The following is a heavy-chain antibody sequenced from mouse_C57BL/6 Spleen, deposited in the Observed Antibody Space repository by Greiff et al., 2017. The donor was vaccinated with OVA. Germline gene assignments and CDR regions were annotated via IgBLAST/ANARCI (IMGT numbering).Heavy chain of an antibody. Sequence: VQLQQSGPELVKPGASVKISCKASGYAFSSSWMNWVKQRPGKGLEWIGRIYPGDGDTNYNGKFKGKATLTADKSSSTAYMQLSNLTSDDSAVYFCARVSLITTVVDYYAMDYWGQGTSVTVSA. CDR2: IYPGDGDT. CDR3: ARVSLITTVVDYYAMDY. D-gene: IGHD1-1*01. CDR1: GYAFSSSW. J-gene: IGHJ4*01. V-gene: IGHV1-82*01.